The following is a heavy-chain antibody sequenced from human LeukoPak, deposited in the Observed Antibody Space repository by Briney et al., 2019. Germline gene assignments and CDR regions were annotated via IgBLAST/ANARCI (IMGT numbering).Heavy chain of an antibody. J-gene: IGHJ4*02. CDR1: GYTFTGYY. Sequence: ASVKVSCKASGYTFTGYYMHWVRQAPGQGLEWMGWINPNSGGTNYAQKFQGRVTMTRDTSISTAYIELSRLRSDDTAVYYCARDRDDYVWGSYLHWGQGTLVTVSS. CDR2: INPNSGGT. D-gene: IGHD3-16*02. V-gene: IGHV1-2*02. CDR3: ARDRDDYVWGSYLH.